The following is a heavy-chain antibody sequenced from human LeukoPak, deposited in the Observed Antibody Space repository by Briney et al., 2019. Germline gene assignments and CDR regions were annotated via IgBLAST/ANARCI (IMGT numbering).Heavy chain of an antibody. D-gene: IGHD3-22*01. J-gene: IGHJ4*02. CDR1: GFTFRSYA. CDR2: INWNGGST. Sequence: GGSLRLSCAASGFTFRSYAMSWVRRAPGKGLEWVSGINWNGGSTGYADSVKGRFTISRDNAKNSLYLQMNSLRAEDTALYYCARGYYYDNSGLFDYWGQGTLVTVSS. V-gene: IGHV3-20*04. CDR3: ARGYYYDNSGLFDY.